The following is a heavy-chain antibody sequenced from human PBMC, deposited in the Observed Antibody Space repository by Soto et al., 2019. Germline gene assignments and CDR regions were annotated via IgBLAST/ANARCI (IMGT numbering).Heavy chain of an antibody. CDR3: ARQFGSSFDY. D-gene: IGHD6-6*01. CDR2: IYHSWST. CDR1: VGSISSSNW. J-gene: IGHJ4*02. Sequence: PAETLSLTCAVFVGSISSSNWWSWVRQPPGKCLEWIGEIYHSWSTNYNPTPNSRVTISVDKSKSQFSLTLSSVTAADTAVYYCARQFGSSFDYWGQGTLVTVS. V-gene: IGHV4-4*02.